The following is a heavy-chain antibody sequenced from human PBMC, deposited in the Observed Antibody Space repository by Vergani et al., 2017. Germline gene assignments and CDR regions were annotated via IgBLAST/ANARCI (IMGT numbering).Heavy chain of an antibody. J-gene: IGHJ6*03. D-gene: IGHD2-2*01. Sequence: QVQLQESGPGLVKPSETLSLTCTVSGGPISSYYWSWIRQPPGKGLEWIGYIYYSGSTNYNPSLKSRVTISVDTSKNQFSLKLSSVTAADTAVYYCARVRLVPAAIYYMDVWGKGTTVTVSS. CDR1: GGPISSYY. V-gene: IGHV4-59*01. CDR2: IYYSGST. CDR3: ARVRLVPAAIYYMDV.